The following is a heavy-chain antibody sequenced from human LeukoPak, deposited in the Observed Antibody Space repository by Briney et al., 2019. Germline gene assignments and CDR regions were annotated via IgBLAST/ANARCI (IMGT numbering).Heavy chain of an antibody. CDR2: MNPNSGNT. Sequence: ASVKVSCKASGYTFTSYDINRVRQATGQGLEWMGWMNPNSGNTGYAQRFQGRDTMTRNTSISTAYMELSSLRSEDTAVYYCARSLVYDSSGTDYWGQGTLVTVSS. J-gene: IGHJ4*02. D-gene: IGHD3-22*01. CDR3: ARSLVYDSSGTDY. V-gene: IGHV1-8*01. CDR1: GYTFTSYD.